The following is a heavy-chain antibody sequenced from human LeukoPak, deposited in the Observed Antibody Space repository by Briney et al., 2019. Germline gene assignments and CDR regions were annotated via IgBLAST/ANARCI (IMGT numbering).Heavy chain of an antibody. CDR1: GGPISSSSAY. J-gene: IGHJ4*02. Sequence: SETLSLTCTVSGGPISSSSAYWGWIRQPPGKGLEWIGSIYYSKNTYYNPSLKSRVTISADTSKNQFSLTLDSVSATDTAVYYCVSPRGFSYGYFDYWGQGTLATVSS. V-gene: IGHV4-39*01. CDR2: IYYSKNT. D-gene: IGHD5-18*01. CDR3: VSPRGFSYGYFDY.